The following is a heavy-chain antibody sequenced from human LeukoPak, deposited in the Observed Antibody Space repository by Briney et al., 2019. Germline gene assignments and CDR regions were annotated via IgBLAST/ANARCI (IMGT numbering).Heavy chain of an antibody. V-gene: IGHV3-7*01. Sequence: GGSLRLSCAASGFMFSSNWMSWVRLAPGKGLEWVANIKEDGTETYYADSVKGRFTISRDNAKNTLYLQMNSLRAEDTAVYYCARDGIAAVDFDYWGQGILVTVSS. CDR3: ARDGIAAVDFDY. J-gene: IGHJ4*02. D-gene: IGHD6-13*01. CDR1: GFMFSSNW. CDR2: IKEDGTET.